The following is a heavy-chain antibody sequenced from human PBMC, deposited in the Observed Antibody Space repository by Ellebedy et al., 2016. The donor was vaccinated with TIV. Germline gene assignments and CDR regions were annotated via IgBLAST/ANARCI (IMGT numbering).Heavy chain of an antibody. CDR3: ARDTRFIDHQHNWFDP. J-gene: IGHJ5*02. D-gene: IGHD1-14*01. CDR2: ISGSGGST. CDR1: GFTVSSNY. V-gene: IGHV3-23*01. Sequence: GESLKISCAASGFTVSSNYMSWVRQAPGKGLEWVSVISGSGGSTYYADSVKGRFTISRDNSKNTLYLQMNSLRAEDTAVYYCARDTRFIDHQHNWFDPWGQGTLVTVSS.